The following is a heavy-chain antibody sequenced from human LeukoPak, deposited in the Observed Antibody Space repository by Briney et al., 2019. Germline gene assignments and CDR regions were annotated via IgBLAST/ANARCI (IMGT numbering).Heavy chain of an antibody. CDR1: GYNFADYW. CDR2: IYPGDSDT. CDR3: ARHYNYFDP. J-gene: IGHJ5*02. V-gene: IGHV5-51*01. Sequence: GESLKISCKVSGYNFADYWIGWVRQMPGKGLEWMGIIYPGDSDTRYSPSFQGQVTISADKSTSTAYLQWSSLKASDTAMYFCARHYNYFDPWGQGTLVTVSS.